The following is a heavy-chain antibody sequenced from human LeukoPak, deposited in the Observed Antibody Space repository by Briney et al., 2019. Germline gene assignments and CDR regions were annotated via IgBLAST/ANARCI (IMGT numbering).Heavy chain of an antibody. CDR2: ISSSSSYI. J-gene: IGHJ3*02. D-gene: IGHD6-19*01. V-gene: IGHV3-21*01. Sequence: GGSLRLSCAASGFTFSSYSMNWVRQAPGKGLEWVSSISSSSSYIYYADSVKGRFTISRDNAKNSLYLQMNSLRAEDTAAYYCARDGHWLSNAFDIWGQGTMVTVSS. CDR3: ARDGHWLSNAFDI. CDR1: GFTFSSYS.